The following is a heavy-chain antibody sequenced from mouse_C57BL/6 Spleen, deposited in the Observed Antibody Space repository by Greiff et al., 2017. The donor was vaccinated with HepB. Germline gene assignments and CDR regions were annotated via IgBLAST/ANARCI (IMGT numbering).Heavy chain of an antibody. J-gene: IGHJ4*01. CDR2: IDPSDSYT. CDR1: GYTFTSYW. CDR3: ARPFITTVVANYAMDY. V-gene: IGHV1-59*01. D-gene: IGHD1-1*01. Sequence: QVQLQQPGAELVRPGTSVKLSCKASGYTFTSYWMHWVKQRPGQGLEWIGVIDPSDSYTNYNQKFKGKATLTVDTSSSTAYMQLSSLTSEDSAVYDWARPFITTVVANYAMDYWGQGTSVTVSS.